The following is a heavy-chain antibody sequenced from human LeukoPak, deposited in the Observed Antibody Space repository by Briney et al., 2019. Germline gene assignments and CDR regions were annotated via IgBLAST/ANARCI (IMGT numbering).Heavy chain of an antibody. V-gene: IGHV1-2*02. Sequence: ASVKVSCKASGYTFTGYYMHWVRQAPGRGLEWMGWINPNSGGTNYAQKFQGRVTMTRDTSISTAYMELSRLRSDDTAVYYCARVGAYCGGDCLDPLRYYYYYGMDVWGQGTTVTVSS. D-gene: IGHD2-21*02. CDR2: INPNSGGT. CDR3: ARVGAYCGGDCLDPLRYYYYYGMDV. J-gene: IGHJ6*02. CDR1: GYTFTGYY.